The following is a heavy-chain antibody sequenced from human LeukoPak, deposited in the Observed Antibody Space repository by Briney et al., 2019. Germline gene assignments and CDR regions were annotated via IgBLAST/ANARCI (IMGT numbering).Heavy chain of an antibody. J-gene: IGHJ4*02. CDR1: GYTFTSYD. V-gene: IGHV1-8*01. CDR2: MNPNSANA. D-gene: IGHD3-10*01. CDR3: ARGRFGEFSLDY. Sequence: ASVKVSCKASGYTFTSYDTNWVRQATGQGLEWMGWMNPNSANAGYAQKFQGRVTMTRDTSMTTAYMELSSLRSEDTAVYYCARGRFGEFSLDYWGQGTLVTVSS.